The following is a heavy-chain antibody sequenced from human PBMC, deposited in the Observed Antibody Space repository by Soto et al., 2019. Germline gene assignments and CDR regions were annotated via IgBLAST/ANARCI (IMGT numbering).Heavy chain of an antibody. CDR3: ARALWGPAGHINWFDP. CDR1: GYTFTSSY. V-gene: IGHV1-46*01. D-gene: IGHD2-2*01. CDR2: IKPSGGST. Sequence: GASVKVSCKASGYTFTSSYMHWVRQAPGQGLEWMGKIKPSGGSTSYAQKIQGRVTMTRDTSTSTVYMEMSSLRSEDTAVYYCARALWGPAGHINWFDPWGQGTLVTVSS. J-gene: IGHJ5*02.